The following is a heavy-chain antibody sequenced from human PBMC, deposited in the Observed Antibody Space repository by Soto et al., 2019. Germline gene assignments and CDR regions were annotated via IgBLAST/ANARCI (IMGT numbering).Heavy chain of an antibody. CDR1: GYTFTRYA. V-gene: IGHV1-3*01. CDR3: AREGAVAGYCVDY. CDR2: INAGNGNT. D-gene: IGHD6-19*01. Sequence: QVPLVQSGAEVKKPGASVKVSCKASGYTFTRYAMHWVRKAPGQRLEWMGWINAGNGNTKYSQKFQGRVTITRDTSASTAYMELRSLRSEDTAVYYCAREGAVAGYCVDYWGQGTLVTVSS. J-gene: IGHJ4*02.